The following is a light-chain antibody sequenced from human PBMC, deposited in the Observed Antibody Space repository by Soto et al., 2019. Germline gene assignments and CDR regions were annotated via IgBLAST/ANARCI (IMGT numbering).Light chain of an antibody. J-gene: IGLJ2*01. CDR2: LYSDGSH. V-gene: IGLV4-69*01. CDR1: SGHSNSV. Sequence: QSVLTQSPSASASLGASVKLTCTLSSGHSNSVIAWHQQQPQKGPRYLMRLYSDGSHTKGDGIPDRFSGSSSGAERYLTISSLQSEDEADYYCQSWGVFGGGTKLTVL. CDR3: QSWGV.